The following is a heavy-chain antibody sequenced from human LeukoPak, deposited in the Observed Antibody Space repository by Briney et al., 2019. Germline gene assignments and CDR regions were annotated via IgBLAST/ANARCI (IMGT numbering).Heavy chain of an antibody. Sequence: GGSLRLSCAASGFTFSSYEMNWVRQAPGKGLEWVSYISSSGSTIYYADSVKGRFTISRDNAKNSLYLQMNSLRAEDTAVYYCAAITISRGIDPWGQGTLVTVSS. J-gene: IGHJ5*02. CDR1: GFTFSSYE. CDR2: ISSSGSTI. V-gene: IGHV3-48*03. CDR3: AAITISRGIDP. D-gene: IGHD3-3*01.